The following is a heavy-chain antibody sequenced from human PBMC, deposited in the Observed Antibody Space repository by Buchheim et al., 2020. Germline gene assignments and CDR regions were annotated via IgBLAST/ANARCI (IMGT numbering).Heavy chain of an antibody. CDR1: GGSISSSSYY. V-gene: IGHV4-39*07. CDR2: IYYSGST. J-gene: IGHJ4*02. CDR3: ARVDDSSGYSSPRFDY. Sequence: QLQLQESGPGLVKPSETLSLTCTVSGGSISSSSYYWGWIRQPPGKGLEWIGSIYYSGSTSYNPSLTSRVTISVDPSKNQFSRKQSSVTAADTAVYYCARVDDSSGYSSPRFDYWGQGTL. D-gene: IGHD3-22*01.